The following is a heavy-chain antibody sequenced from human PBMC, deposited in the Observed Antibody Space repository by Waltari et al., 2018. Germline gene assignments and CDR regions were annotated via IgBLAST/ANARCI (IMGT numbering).Heavy chain of an antibody. D-gene: IGHD1-26*01. Sequence: EVQLVESGGCLVQPGGSLRLSCVVSGTTFSTSWMSWVRQAPGKGLEWVAYIKPDGSRKSYLDSVKGRFTISIDNAKNSLFLQMNSLRAEDTAMYYCARGRGTYFYWGQGTPVTVSS. V-gene: IGHV3-7*01. CDR2: IKPDGSRK. CDR3: ARGRGTYFY. J-gene: IGHJ4*02. CDR1: GTTFSTSW.